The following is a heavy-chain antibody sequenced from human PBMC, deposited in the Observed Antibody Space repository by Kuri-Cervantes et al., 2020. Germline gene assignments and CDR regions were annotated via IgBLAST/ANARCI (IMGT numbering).Heavy chain of an antibody. V-gene: IGHV3-21*01. CDR3: AKDSRSGYSSSWSPFDY. D-gene: IGHD6-13*01. Sequence: GGSLRLSCAASGFTFSCYSMNWVRQAPGKGLEWVSSISSSSSYIYYADSVKGRFTISRDNAKNSLYLQMNSLRAEDTAVYYCAKDSRSGYSSSWSPFDYWGQGTLVTVSS. CDR2: ISSSSSYI. CDR1: GFTFSCYS. J-gene: IGHJ4*02.